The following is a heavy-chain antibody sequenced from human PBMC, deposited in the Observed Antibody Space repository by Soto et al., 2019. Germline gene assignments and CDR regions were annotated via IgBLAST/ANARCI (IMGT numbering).Heavy chain of an antibody. V-gene: IGHV1-18*04. Sequence: GASVKVSCKTSGYTFTSHGISWVRQAPGQGLEWMGWISAYNGNTNYAQKLQGRVTMTTDTSTSTAYMELRSLRSDDTAVYYCARGRGSSGKGAFDYWGQGTLVTVSS. J-gene: IGHJ4*02. D-gene: IGHD6-19*01. CDR2: ISAYNGNT. CDR3: ARGRGSSGKGAFDY. CDR1: GYTFTSHG.